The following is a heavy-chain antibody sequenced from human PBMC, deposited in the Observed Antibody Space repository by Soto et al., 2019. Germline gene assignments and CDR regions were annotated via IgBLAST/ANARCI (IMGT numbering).Heavy chain of an antibody. CDR1: GYTLTELS. Sequence: ASVKVSCKVSGYTLTELSMHWVRQAPGKGLEWMGGFDPEDGETIYAQKFQGRVTMTEDTSTDTAYMELSSLRSEDTAVYYCATNPIAAAALDALDIWGQGTMVTVSS. V-gene: IGHV1-24*01. D-gene: IGHD6-13*01. CDR3: ATNPIAAAALDALDI. J-gene: IGHJ3*02. CDR2: FDPEDGET.